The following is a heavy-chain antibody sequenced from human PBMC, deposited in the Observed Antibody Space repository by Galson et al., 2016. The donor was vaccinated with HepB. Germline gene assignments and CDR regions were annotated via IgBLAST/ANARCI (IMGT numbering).Heavy chain of an antibody. CDR3: ARYGDEAGWNFQH. J-gene: IGHJ1*01. Sequence: SLRLSCAASGFTLSSYSMNWVRQTPGKGLEWVSYITSRSTAIYYADSVKGRFTISRDNARNSLYLQMNSLRAEDTAVYYCARYGDEAGWNFQHWGQGTLVTVSS. CDR1: GFTLSSYS. CDR2: ITSRSTAI. V-gene: IGHV3-48*04. D-gene: IGHD6-19*01.